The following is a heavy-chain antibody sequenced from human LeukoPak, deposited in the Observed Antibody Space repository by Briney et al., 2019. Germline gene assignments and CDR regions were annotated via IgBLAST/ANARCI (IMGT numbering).Heavy chain of an antibody. CDR2: INPNSGGT. Sequence: ASVKVSCKASGYTFTGYYMHWVRQAPGQGLEWMGRINPNSGGTNYAQKFQGRVTMTRDTSISTAYMELSRLRSDDTAVYYCAREAAVAGTMFDYWGQGTLVTVSS. J-gene: IGHJ4*02. CDR1: GYTFTGYY. CDR3: AREAAVAGTMFDY. V-gene: IGHV1-2*06. D-gene: IGHD6-19*01.